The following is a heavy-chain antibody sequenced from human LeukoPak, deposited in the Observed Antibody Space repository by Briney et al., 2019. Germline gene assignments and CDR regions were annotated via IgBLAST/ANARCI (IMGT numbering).Heavy chain of an antibody. J-gene: IGHJ3*02. V-gene: IGHV3-74*01. Sequence: GRSLTLSFAASGFTLSTSWTHSVRQPPGKGLVWVSRINGDGSSTTYADAVKGRFTISRDNAKNTLYLQMSSLRAEDTAVYYCTRRGLVPAFDIWGQGTMVTVAS. CDR1: GFTLSTSW. CDR2: INGDGSST. CDR3: TRRGLVPAFDI. D-gene: IGHD2-2*01.